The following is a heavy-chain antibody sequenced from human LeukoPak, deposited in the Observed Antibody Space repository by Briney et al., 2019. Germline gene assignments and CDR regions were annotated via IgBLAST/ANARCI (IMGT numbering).Heavy chain of an antibody. Sequence: ASVKVSCKASGGTFSSYAISWVRQAPGQGLEWMGGIIPIFGTANYAQKFQGRVTITADESTSTAYMELSSLRSEDTAVYYCAREVLRANAFDIWGQGTIVTVSS. CDR2: IIPIFGTA. CDR3: AREVLRANAFDI. CDR1: GGTFSSYA. D-gene: IGHD4-17*01. J-gene: IGHJ3*02. V-gene: IGHV1-69*13.